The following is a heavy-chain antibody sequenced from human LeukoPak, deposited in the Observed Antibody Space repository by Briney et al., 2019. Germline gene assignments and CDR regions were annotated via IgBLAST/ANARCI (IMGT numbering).Heavy chain of an antibody. CDR2: IKQHGSEK. D-gene: IGHD3-10*01. J-gene: IGHJ4*02. CDR1: GFTFSNYW. CDR3: AREGRESQGFDY. Sequence: AGGSLRLSCAASGFTFSNYWMSWVRQAPGKGLEWVANIKQHGSEKYYVDSVKGRFTISRDNAKNSLYLQMNSLRADDTAVYYCAREGRESQGFDYWGQGTLVTVPS. V-gene: IGHV3-7*05.